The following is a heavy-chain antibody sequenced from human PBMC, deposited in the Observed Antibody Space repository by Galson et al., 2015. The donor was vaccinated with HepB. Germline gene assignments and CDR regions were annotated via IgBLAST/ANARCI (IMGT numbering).Heavy chain of an antibody. CDR2: VKGKIDGETT. V-gene: IGHV3-15*01. J-gene: IGHJ1*01. CDR3: TTYSAGRPGYFQC. D-gene: IGHD4-11*01. Sequence: SLRLSCADSGLTFNNAWVSWVRQAPGKGLEWVGRVKGKIDGETTDYAAPVKGRFIISRDDSGNTVYLQINSLKTEDTALYYCTTYSAGRPGYFQCWGQGALVTVSS. CDR1: GLTFNNAW.